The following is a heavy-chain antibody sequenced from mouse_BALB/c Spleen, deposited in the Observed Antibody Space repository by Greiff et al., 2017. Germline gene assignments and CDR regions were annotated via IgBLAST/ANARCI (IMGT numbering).Heavy chain of an antibody. CDR2: INPYNDGT. D-gene: IGHD1-1*01. J-gene: IGHJ4*01. CDR3: ARLDITTVNYAMDY. V-gene: IGHV1-14*01. Sequence: EVKLVESGPELVKPGASVKMSCKASGYTFTSYVMHWVKQKPGQGLEWIGYINPYNDGTKYNEKFKGKATLTSDKSSSTAYMELSSLTSEDSAVYYCARLDITTVNYAMDYWGQGTSVTVSS. CDR1: GYTFTSYV.